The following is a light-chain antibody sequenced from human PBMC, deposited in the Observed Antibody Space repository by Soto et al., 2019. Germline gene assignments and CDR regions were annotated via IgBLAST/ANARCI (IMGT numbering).Light chain of an antibody. V-gene: IGKV1-39*01. CDR2: TSG. J-gene: IGKJ2*01. Sequence: IHMTQSPSSLSASVGDRITVTCRASQRITTYVNWYQLKPGEAPKLLISTSGTLQRGVPSRFSGSGSGTDFTLTSTRLQPADFATYFCQQTYSTPYTFGQGTKLEIK. CDR3: QQTYSTPYT. CDR1: QRITTY.